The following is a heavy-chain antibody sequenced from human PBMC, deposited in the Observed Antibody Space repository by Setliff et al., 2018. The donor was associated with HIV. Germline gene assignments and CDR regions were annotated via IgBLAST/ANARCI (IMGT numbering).Heavy chain of an antibody. V-gene: IGHV4-39*07. Sequence: PSETLSLTCTVSGGSIYGSDYYWGWIRQPPGKGLESIGSIYYSGSTYYKPSLKSRVTISVDTSKNQFSLRLTSVTAADTAVYFCARHFYTTSWYSGTYWYFDLWGRGTLVTVSS. CDR1: GGSIYGSDYY. CDR2: IYYSGST. J-gene: IGHJ2*01. D-gene: IGHD2-15*01. CDR3: ARHFYTTSWYSGTYWYFDL.